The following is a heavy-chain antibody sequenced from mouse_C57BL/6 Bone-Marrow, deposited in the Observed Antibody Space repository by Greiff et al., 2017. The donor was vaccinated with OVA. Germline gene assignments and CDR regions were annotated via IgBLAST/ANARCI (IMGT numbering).Heavy chain of an antibody. CDR2: ISSGGSYT. Sequence: EVKLVESGGDLVKPGGSLKLSCAASGFTFSSYGMSWVRQTPDKRLEWVATISSGGSYTYYPDSVKGRFTISRDNAKNTLYLQMSSLTSEDAAMYYCAGLGARTTVDYEGQGTTLTVSS. CDR1: GFTFSSYG. D-gene: IGHD1-1*01. V-gene: IGHV5-6*01. CDR3: AGLGARTTVDY. J-gene: IGHJ2*01.